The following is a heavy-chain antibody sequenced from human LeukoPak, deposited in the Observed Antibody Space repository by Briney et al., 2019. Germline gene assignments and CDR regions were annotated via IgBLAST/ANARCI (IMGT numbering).Heavy chain of an antibody. CDR2: ISWNSGSI. CDR3: AKEASIYYDSSGLRYFDL. CDR1: GFTFDDYA. Sequence: PGGSLRLSCAASGFTFDDYAMHWVRQAPGKVLEWFSGISWNSGSIGYADSVKGRFTISRDNAKNSLYLQMNSLRAEDTALYYCAKEASIYYDSSGLRYFDLWGRGTLVTVSS. D-gene: IGHD3-22*01. V-gene: IGHV3-9*01. J-gene: IGHJ2*01.